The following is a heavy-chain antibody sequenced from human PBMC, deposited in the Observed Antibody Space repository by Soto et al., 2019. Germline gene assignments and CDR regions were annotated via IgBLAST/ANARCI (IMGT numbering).Heavy chain of an antibody. CDR3: ARVVSWFGELLRAHAFDI. CDR2: IIPIFGTA. CDR1: GGTFSSYA. J-gene: IGHJ3*02. V-gene: IGHV1-69*13. D-gene: IGHD3-10*01. Sequence: SVKVSCKASGGTFSSYAISWVRQAPGQGLEWMGGIIPIFGTANYAQKFQGRVTITADESTSTAYMELSSLRSEDTAVYYCARVVSWFGELLRAHAFDIWGQGTMVTVSS.